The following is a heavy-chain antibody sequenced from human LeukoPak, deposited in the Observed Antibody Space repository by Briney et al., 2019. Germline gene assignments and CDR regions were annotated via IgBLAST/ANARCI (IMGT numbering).Heavy chain of an antibody. CDR2: IYYSGST. V-gene: IGHV4-39*02. J-gene: IGHJ2*01. CDR3: AREGGSIVVVPGGFDL. CDR1: GGSISSSSYY. Sequence: SETLSLTCTVSGGSISSSSYYWGWIRQPPGKGLEWIGSIYYSGSTYYNPSLKSRVTISVDTSKNQFSLKLSSVTAADTAVYYCAREGGSIVVVPGGFDLWGRGTLVTVSS. D-gene: IGHD2-2*01.